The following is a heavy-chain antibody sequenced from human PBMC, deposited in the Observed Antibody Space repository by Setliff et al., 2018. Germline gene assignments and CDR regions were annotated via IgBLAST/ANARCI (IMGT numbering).Heavy chain of an antibody. Sequence: SETLSLTCAAYGGTFSDYYWTWIRQPPGKGLEWIGEINHSGNTNYNPSLKSRVTISVDKSKNQFSLKLSSVTAADTAVYYCARGVNYYYYYMDVWGKGTTVTVSS. J-gene: IGHJ6*03. CDR2: INHSGNT. CDR1: GGTFSDYY. V-gene: IGHV4-34*01. CDR3: ARGVNYYYYYMDV.